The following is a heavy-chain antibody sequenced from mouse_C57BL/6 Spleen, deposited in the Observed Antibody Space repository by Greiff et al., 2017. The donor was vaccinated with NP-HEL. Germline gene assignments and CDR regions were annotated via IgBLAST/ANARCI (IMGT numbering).Heavy chain of an antibody. J-gene: IGHJ2*01. CDR1: GYTFTDYY. CDR2: INPYNGGT. D-gene: IGHD4-1*01. V-gene: IGHV1-19*01. CDR3: ARDRGGNWGYYFDY. Sequence: EVQLQQSGPVLVKPGASVKMSCKASGYTFTDYYMNWVKQSHGKSLEWIGVINPYNGGTSYNQKFKGKATLTVDKSSSTAYMELNSLTSEDSAVYYCARDRGGNWGYYFDYWGQGTTLTVSS.